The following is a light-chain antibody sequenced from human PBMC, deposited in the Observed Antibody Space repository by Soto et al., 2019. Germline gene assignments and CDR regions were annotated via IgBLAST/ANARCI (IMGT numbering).Light chain of an antibody. CDR1: QSVSSY. CDR3: QQRSNWPRT. V-gene: IGKV3-11*01. Sequence: EIVLTQSPATLFLSPGERATVSCRASQSVSSYLAWYQQKPGQAPRLLIYDASNRATGIPARFSGSGSGTDVTLTISSLEPEDFAVYYCQQRSNWPRTFGQGTKVEIK. J-gene: IGKJ1*01. CDR2: DAS.